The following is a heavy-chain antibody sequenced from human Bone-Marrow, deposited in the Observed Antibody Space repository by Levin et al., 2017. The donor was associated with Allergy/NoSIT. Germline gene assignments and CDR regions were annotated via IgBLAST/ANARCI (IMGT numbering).Heavy chain of an antibody. J-gene: IGHJ4*02. D-gene: IGHD5-18*01. CDR2: IYSSGST. V-gene: IGHV4-59*01. CDR1: GGSISSDY. CDR3: ARGTGSYGSSNRD. Sequence: PSETLSLTCTVSGGSISSDYWNWIRQPPGKGLEWIGNIYSSGSTNYNPSLNSRVTISVDTPKNQRSLKLTSLTAADTAVYYCARGTGSYGSSNRDWGQGTLVTVSS.